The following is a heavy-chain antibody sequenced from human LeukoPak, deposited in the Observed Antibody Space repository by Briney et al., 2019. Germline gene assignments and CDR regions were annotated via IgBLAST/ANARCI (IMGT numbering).Heavy chain of an antibody. V-gene: IGHV3-23*01. Sequence: GGSLRLSCAASGFTFSSYAMSWVRLAPGKGLEWVSTISGSGDTTYYADSVRGRFTISRDNSKNTLYLQMNSLRAENTAVYYCARTPQRYCSSTTCYPDYWGQGTLVTVSS. CDR2: ISGSGDTT. D-gene: IGHD2-2*01. CDR1: GFTFSSYA. CDR3: ARTPQRYCSSTTCYPDY. J-gene: IGHJ4*02.